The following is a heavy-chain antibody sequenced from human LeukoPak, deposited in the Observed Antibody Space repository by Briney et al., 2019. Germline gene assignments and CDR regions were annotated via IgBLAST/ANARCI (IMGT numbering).Heavy chain of an antibody. CDR3: TRLDIVVVVAATDYYYYMDV. D-gene: IGHD2-15*01. CDR1: GYTFTSYG. Sequence: ASVKLSCKASGYTFTSYGISWVRQAPGQGLEWMGWISAYNDNTNYAQKLQSRVTMTTDTSTSTAYMELSSLRSDDTAVYYCTRLDIVVVVAATDYYYYMDVWGKGNTWTVSS. V-gene: IGHV1-18*01. J-gene: IGHJ6*03. CDR2: ISAYNDNT.